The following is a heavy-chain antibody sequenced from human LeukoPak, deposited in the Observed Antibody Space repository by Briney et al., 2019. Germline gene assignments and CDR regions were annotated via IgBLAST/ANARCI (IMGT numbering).Heavy chain of an antibody. D-gene: IGHD4-17*01. Sequence: PGGSLRLSCAASGFTFSTYAMSWVRQAPGKGLEWVSTISGSGGRTYYVDSVKGRFTISRDNFKNTLYLQTNSLRAEDTAVYYCAKDLPDYGDYIEGYWGQGTLVTVSS. CDR3: AKDLPDYGDYIEGY. V-gene: IGHV3-23*01. CDR2: ISGSGGRT. J-gene: IGHJ4*02. CDR1: GFTFSTYA.